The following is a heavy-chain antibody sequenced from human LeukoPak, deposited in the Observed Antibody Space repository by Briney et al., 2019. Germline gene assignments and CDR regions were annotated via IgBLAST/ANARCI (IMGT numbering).Heavy chain of an antibody. CDR1: GFTFRSDA. Sequence: GRSLRLSCAASGFTFRSDAMHWVRQAPGKGLEWVTFISYDGTTKYYADSVKGRFTISRDNSKNTLYLQMNSLRAEDTAVYYCANNGGIAVAGSFDNWGQGTLVTVSS. CDR2: ISYDGTTK. CDR3: ANNGGIAVAGSFDN. J-gene: IGHJ4*02. V-gene: IGHV3-30*18. D-gene: IGHD6-19*01.